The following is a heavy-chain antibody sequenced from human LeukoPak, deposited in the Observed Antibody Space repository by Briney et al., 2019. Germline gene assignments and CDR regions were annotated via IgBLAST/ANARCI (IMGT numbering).Heavy chain of an antibody. CDR1: GYTFTSYD. V-gene: IGHV1-8*01. Sequence: ASVKVSCKASGYTFTSYDINWVRQATGQGLEWMGWMNPNSGNTGYAQKFQGSVTMTRNTSISTAYMELSSLRSEDTAVYYCARGLHCSGGSCYSSSWFDPWGQGTLVTVSS. CDR3: ARGLHCSGGSCYSSSWFDP. CDR2: MNPNSGNT. D-gene: IGHD2-15*01. J-gene: IGHJ5*02.